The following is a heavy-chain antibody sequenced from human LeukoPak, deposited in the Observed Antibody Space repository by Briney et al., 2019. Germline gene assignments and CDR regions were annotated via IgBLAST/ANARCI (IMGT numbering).Heavy chain of an antibody. CDR3: ATRHPSGWFLIDY. J-gene: IGHJ4*02. D-gene: IGHD6-19*01. V-gene: IGHV1-2*02. CDR1: GYTFTDYY. Sequence: ASVKVSCKASGYTFTDYYLHWVRQAPGQGLEWMGWINPKRGGTKSAQKFQGRVTMTSDTAISTAYMELTRLRSEDTAVYYCATRHPSGWFLIDYWGQGTLVIVSS. CDR2: INPKRGGT.